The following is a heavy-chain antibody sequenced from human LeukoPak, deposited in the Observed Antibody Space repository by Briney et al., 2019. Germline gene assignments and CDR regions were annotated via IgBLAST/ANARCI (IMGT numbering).Heavy chain of an antibody. Sequence: SETLSLTCTVSGGSISSYYWSWIRQPPGKGLEWIGYIYYSGSTNYNPSLKSRVTISVDTSKNQFSLKLSSVTAADTAVYYCARGSGSGWYSVGYWGQGTLVTVSS. D-gene: IGHD6-19*01. J-gene: IGHJ4*02. CDR1: GGSISSYY. V-gene: IGHV4-59*01. CDR3: ARGSGSGWYSVGY. CDR2: IYYSGST.